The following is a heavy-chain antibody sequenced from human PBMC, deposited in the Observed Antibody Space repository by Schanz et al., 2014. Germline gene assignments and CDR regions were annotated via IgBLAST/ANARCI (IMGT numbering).Heavy chain of an antibody. CDR3: ARIGGSVFDY. CDR1: GFPFSDYF. CDR2: IGNGGVTI. J-gene: IGHJ4*02. D-gene: IGHD3-10*01. V-gene: IGHV3-11*01. Sequence: VQVVESGGGLVQPGGSLRLSCTASGFPFSDYFMAWIRQPPGRGLEWVSYIGNGGVTIYYADSVKGRFTISRDNSKNSLYLQMNSLRAEDTAVYYCARIGGSVFDYWAQGTLVTVSS.